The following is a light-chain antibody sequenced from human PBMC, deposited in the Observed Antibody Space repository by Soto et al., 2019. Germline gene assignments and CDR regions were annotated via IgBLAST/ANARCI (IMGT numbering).Light chain of an antibody. J-gene: IGLJ1*01. V-gene: IGLV2-14*01. CDR3: SSYASSSSYV. CDR2: EVT. Sequence: QSVLTQPASMSGSPGQSITISCTGTSSDVGGYNHVSWYQIHPGKAPKLIIYEVTSRPSGVSYRFSGSKSGNSASLTISGLQAEDEADYYCSSYASSSSYVFGGGTKLTVL. CDR1: SSDVGGYNH.